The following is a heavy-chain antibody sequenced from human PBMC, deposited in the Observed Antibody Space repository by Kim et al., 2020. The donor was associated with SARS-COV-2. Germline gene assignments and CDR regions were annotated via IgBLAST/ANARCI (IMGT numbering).Heavy chain of an antibody. CDR2: IYHSGST. J-gene: IGHJ4*02. CDR1: GYSISSGYY. Sequence: SETLSLTCTVSGYSISSGYYWGWIRQPPGKGLEWIGSIYHSGSTYYNPSLKSRVTISVDTSKNQFSLKLSSVTAADTAVYYCARVERNGAGAIIRDYYYDSSGYPIDYWGQGTLVTVSS. D-gene: IGHD3-22*01. V-gene: IGHV4-38-2*02. CDR3: ARVERNGAGAIIRDYYYDSSGYPIDY.